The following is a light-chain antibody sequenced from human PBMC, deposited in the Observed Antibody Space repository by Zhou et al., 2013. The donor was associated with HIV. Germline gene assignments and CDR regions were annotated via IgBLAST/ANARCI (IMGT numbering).Light chain of an antibody. CDR1: QSIGSN. CDR2: GAS. J-gene: IGKJ2*01. CDR3: QQNNDRPRT. V-gene: IGKV3-15*01. Sequence: EILMTQSPATLSVSPGERATLSCRASQSIGSNLAWYQQRPGQAPRLLIYGASTRAAGISARFSGSGSGTEFTLTISSMQSEDFAVYYCQQNNDRPRTFGQGTKLEIK.